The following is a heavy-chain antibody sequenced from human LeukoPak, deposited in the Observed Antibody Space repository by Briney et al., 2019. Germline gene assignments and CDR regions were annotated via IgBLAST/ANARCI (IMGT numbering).Heavy chain of an antibody. CDR3: ARAVLGDSGDYELPAYFDL. CDR2: INTNTGTP. CDR1: GYTFTNYA. Sequence: GASVKVSCKASGYTFTNYAMSWVRQAPGQGLEWMGWINTNTGTPTYVQGFRGRSVFSLDTSGSMAYLQISGLKADDTALYYCARAVLGDSGDYELPAYFDLWGQGTLVTVSS. D-gene: IGHD4-17*01. V-gene: IGHV7-4-1*04. J-gene: IGHJ4*02.